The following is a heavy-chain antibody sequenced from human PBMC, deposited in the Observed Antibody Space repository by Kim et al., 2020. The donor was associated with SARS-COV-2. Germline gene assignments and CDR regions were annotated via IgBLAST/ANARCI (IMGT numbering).Heavy chain of an antibody. CDR2: INYSGTT. CDR1: RGSVTSRTYF. J-gene: IGHJ4*01. D-gene: IGHD3-22*01. CDR3: ARQDEYWYESRGYYYIDR. Sequence: SETLSLTCTVSRGSVTSRTYFWGWVRQSPGQGLEWIGNINYSGTTYSNPSLKSRVTVSVDTSKNQFSLHLRSATAADTAVYYCARQDEYWYESRGYYYIDRWGQGILVTVSS. V-gene: IGHV4-39*01.